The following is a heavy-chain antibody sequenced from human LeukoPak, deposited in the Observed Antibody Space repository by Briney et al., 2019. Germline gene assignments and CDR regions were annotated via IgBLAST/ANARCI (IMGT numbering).Heavy chain of an antibody. J-gene: IGHJ3*02. Sequence: TGGSLRLSCAASGFTFSSYSMHWVRQAPGKGLEYVSTVSSNGGSTDYANSVKGRFTIFRDSSKNTLYLQMGSLRAEDMAVYYCARVGVSGAFDIWGQGTMVTVSS. D-gene: IGHD1-26*01. CDR1: GFTFSSYS. V-gene: IGHV3-64*01. CDR2: VSSNGGST. CDR3: ARVGVSGAFDI.